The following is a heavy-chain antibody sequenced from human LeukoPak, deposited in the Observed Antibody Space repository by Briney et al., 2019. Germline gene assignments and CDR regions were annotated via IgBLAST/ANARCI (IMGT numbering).Heavy chain of an antibody. J-gene: IGHJ4*02. CDR1: GYTFTGYY. Sequence: ASVKVSCKASGYTFTGYYMHWVRQAPGQGLEWMGRINPNNGATNYAQKLQGRVTITGDTSISTAYMELSSLRSDDTAVYYCTRETGSYHGNDYWGQGTLVTVSS. V-gene: IGHV1-2*06. CDR3: TRETGSYHGNDY. CDR2: INPNNGAT. D-gene: IGHD1-26*01.